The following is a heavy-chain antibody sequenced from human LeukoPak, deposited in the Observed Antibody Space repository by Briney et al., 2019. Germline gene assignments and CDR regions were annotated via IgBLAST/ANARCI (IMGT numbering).Heavy chain of an antibody. CDR2: ISSTSGTI. V-gene: IGHV3-48*02. D-gene: IGHD3/OR15-3a*01. CDR1: GFTFRSYN. CDR3: ARDWTMDV. Sequence: GGSLRLSCAACGFTFRSYNMNWVRQAPGKGLEVVSSISSTSGTIYYADSVKGRFTISRDNAKNSLYLQMNSLRDEDTAVYHCARDWTMDVWGQGTTVTGSS. J-gene: IGHJ6*02.